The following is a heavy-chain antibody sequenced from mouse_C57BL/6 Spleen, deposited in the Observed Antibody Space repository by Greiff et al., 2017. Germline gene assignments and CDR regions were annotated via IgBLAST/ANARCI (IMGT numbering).Heavy chain of an antibody. CDR2: IYPGDGDT. V-gene: IGHV1-82*01. D-gene: IGHD4-1*01. J-gene: IGHJ1*03. Sequence: VQLQQSGPELVKPGASVKISCKASGYAFSSSWMNWVKQRPGKGLEWIGRIYPGDGDTNYNGKFKGKATLTADKSSSSAYMQLSSLTSEDSAVYFCASCNWDGYFDVWGTGTTVTVSS. CDR1: GYAFSSSW. CDR3: ASCNWDGYFDV.